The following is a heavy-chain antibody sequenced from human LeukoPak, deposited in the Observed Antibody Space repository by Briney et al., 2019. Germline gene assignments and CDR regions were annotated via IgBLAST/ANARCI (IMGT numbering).Heavy chain of an antibody. CDR2: IYHSGST. D-gene: IGHD3-3*01. V-gene: IGHV4-39*07. Sequence: SQTLSLTCTVSGGSISSGSYYWGWIRQPPGKGLEWIGSIYHSGSTYYNPSLKSRVTISVDTSKNQFSLKLSSVTAADTAVYYCAREDGVANSRGVPGYRGQGTLVTVSS. CDR3: AREDGVANSRGVPGY. CDR1: GGSISSGSYY. J-gene: IGHJ4*02.